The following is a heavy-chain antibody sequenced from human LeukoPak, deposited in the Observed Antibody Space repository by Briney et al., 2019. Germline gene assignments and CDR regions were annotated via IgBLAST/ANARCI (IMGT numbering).Heavy chain of an antibody. CDR3: VGHRGGGWFDP. D-gene: IGHD3-10*01. CDR1: GGTFSSYT. V-gene: IGHV1-69*02. Sequence: SVKVSCKASGGTFSSYTISWVRQAPGQGLEWMGRIIPILGIANYAQKFQGRVTITADKSTSTAYMELSSLRSGDTAVYYCVGHRGGGWFDPWGQGTLVTVSS. CDR2: IIPILGIA. J-gene: IGHJ5*02.